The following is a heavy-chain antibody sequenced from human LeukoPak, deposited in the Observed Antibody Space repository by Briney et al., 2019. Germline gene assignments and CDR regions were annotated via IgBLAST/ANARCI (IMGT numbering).Heavy chain of an antibody. CDR2: IYYSGST. D-gene: IGHD5-12*01. CDR3: ASVGSGYVYFEY. Sequence: SETLSLTCTVSGGSISSSSYYWGWIRQPPGKGLEWIGSIYYSGSTYYNPSLKSRVTISVDTSKNQFSLKLSSVTAADTAVYYCASVGSGYVYFEYWGQGTLVTVSS. CDR1: GGSISSSSYY. V-gene: IGHV4-39*01. J-gene: IGHJ4*02.